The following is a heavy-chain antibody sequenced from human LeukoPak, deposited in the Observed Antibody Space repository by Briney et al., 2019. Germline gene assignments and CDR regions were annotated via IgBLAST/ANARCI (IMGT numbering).Heavy chain of an antibody. Sequence: SETLSLTCTVSGGSISGSSYYWGWIRQPPGKGLEWIGYIYYSGSTNYNPSLKSRVTISVDTSKNQFSLKLSSVTAADTAVYYCASSIAARPLDYWGQGTLVTVSS. D-gene: IGHD6-6*01. V-gene: IGHV4-61*05. J-gene: IGHJ4*02. CDR2: IYYSGST. CDR3: ASSIAARPLDY. CDR1: GGSISGSSYY.